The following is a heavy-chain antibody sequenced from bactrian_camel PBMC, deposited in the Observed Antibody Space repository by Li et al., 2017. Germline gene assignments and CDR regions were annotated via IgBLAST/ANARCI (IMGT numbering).Heavy chain of an antibody. CDR2: VARADGST. CDR1: GFPFADYV. D-gene: IGHD6*01. V-gene: IGHV3-1*01. Sequence: DVQLVESGGGLVQAGGSLRLSCTASGFPFADYVVGWYRQAPGKEREGVAAVARADGSTYYADSAKGRFTISQDLNKSTIYLVMNNVKSEDSAAYYCAASNGQCSSWRWAPKYKYWGQGTQVTVS. CDR3: AASNGQCSSWRWAPKYKY. J-gene: IGHJ4*01.